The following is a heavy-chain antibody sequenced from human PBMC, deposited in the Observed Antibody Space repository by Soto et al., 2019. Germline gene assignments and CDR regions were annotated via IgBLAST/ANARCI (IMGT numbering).Heavy chain of an antibody. Sequence: XATLSLTCAVSGASISGSYYYWAGLRQSPGKGPEWIGSVFYTGFTSYNPSLESRVSVSVDTSKSQFSLKLSAVTAADTAVYYCANSQKGYNWNYFDHWGQGALVTVSS. V-gene: IGHV4-39*01. CDR2: VFYTGFT. CDR1: GASISGSYYY. D-gene: IGHD1-20*01. J-gene: IGHJ4*02. CDR3: ANSQKGYNWNYFDH.